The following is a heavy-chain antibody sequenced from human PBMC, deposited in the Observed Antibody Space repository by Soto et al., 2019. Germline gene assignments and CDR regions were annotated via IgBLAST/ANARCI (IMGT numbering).Heavy chain of an antibody. CDR1: GDSVSSNSAA. Sequence: SQTLSLTCAISGDSVSSNSAAWNWSRQSPSRGLEWLGRTYYRSKWYNDYAVSVKSRITINPDTSKNQFSLQLNSVTPEDTAVYYCARDWVVGDSSGYYYDYYYGMDVWGQGTTVTVSS. CDR3: ARDWVVGDSSGYYYDYYYGMDV. V-gene: IGHV6-1*01. D-gene: IGHD3-22*01. J-gene: IGHJ6*02. CDR2: TYYRSKWYN.